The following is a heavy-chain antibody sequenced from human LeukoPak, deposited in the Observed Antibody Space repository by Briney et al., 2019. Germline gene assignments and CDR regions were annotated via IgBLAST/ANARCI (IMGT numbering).Heavy chain of an antibody. D-gene: IGHD6-19*01. CDR2: ISGSGGST. J-gene: IGHJ6*02. CDR3: ATIPGYSSGYGMDV. CDR1: GFTFSIYA. Sequence: GGSLRLSCAASGFTFSIYAMGWVRQAPGKGLEWVSAISGSGGSTCYADSVKGRFTISRDNSKNTLYLQMNSLRAEDTAVYYCATIPGYSSGYGMDVWGQGTTVTVSS. V-gene: IGHV3-23*01.